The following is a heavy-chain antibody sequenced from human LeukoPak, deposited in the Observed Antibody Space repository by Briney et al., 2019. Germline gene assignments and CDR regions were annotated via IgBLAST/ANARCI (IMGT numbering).Heavy chain of an antibody. CDR1: GGTFSSYA. Sequence: ASVTVSCKASGGTFSSYAISWVRQAPGQGFEWMGWMNPNDGTTGYAQGFQGRVTMTRDTSTSTAYMELRSLTPEDTATYYCVRDGEGVAISVNFWFDPWGQGTLVTVSS. CDR3: VRDGEGVAISVNFWFDP. J-gene: IGHJ5*02. V-gene: IGHV1-8*02. CDR2: MNPNDGTT. D-gene: IGHD3-10*01.